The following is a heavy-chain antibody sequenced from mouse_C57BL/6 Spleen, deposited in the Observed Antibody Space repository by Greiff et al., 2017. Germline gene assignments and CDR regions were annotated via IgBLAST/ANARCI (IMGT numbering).Heavy chain of an antibody. Sequence: QVQLQHSGAELVKPGASVKLSCKASGYTFTSYWMQWVKQRPGQGLEWIGEIDPSDSYTNYNQKFKGKATLTVDTSSSTAYMQLSSLTSEDSAVYYCARSLLLDYWGQGTTLTVSS. V-gene: IGHV1-50*01. J-gene: IGHJ2*01. CDR3: ARSLLLDY. D-gene: IGHD1-1*01. CDR1: GYTFTSYW. CDR2: IDPSDSYT.